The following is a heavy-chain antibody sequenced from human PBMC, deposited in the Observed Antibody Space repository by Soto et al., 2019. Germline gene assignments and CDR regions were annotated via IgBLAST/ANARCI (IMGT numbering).Heavy chain of an antibody. CDR2: ITPRSGAS. V-gene: IGHV1-2*02. D-gene: IGHD2-21*02. CDR3: VYYCAKSDYGGDSYFQYGRGV. J-gene: IGHJ6*03. CDR1: GPRFTSYA. Sequence: KVSCKAPGPRFTSYALHRARQAPRPGLQWMGCITPRSGASDYAQKFPCRVTMTREMSTNTAYLKLSRLRPDDTADATAVYYCAKSDYGGDSYFQYGRGVWGRGTTVALSS.